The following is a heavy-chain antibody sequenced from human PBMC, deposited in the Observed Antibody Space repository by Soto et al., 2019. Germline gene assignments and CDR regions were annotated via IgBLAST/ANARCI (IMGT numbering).Heavy chain of an antibody. Sequence: EVQLSESGGGLVQPGGSLRLSCVASGFTFSSYAMSWARQASGKGLEWVSSISGSGVSIYYTDSVKGRFTISRDNSKNTLYLQMNRLRAEDAALYYCAKGGLYGSGRYNDYYYYMDVWGKGTTVTVSS. V-gene: IGHV3-23*01. CDR3: AKGGLYGSGRYNDYYYYMDV. CDR1: GFTFSSYA. J-gene: IGHJ6*03. CDR2: ISGSGVSI. D-gene: IGHD3-10*01.